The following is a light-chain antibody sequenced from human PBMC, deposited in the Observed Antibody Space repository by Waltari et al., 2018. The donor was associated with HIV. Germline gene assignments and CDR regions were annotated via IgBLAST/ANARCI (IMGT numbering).Light chain of an antibody. CDR3: QQVNRSPLT. Sequence: DIQLTQSPSFLSASVGERVTITCRASQGINHFLAWYQQKPGKAPKLLIYSTSTLYSGVPSRFSGSGSGTEFTLTISSLQPEDFATYYCQQVNRSPLTFGGGTKVEIK. J-gene: IGKJ4*01. V-gene: IGKV1-9*01. CDR2: STS. CDR1: QGINHF.